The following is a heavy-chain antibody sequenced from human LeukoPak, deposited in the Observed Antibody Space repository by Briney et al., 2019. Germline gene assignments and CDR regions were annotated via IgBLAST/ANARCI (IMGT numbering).Heavy chain of an antibody. V-gene: IGHV1-69*05. J-gene: IGHJ6*04. CDR3: SRPISPIRMIRGSRDYYYRKEG. D-gene: IGHD3-16*01. CDR1: GGTFSNYA. Sequence: SVKVSCKASGGTFSNYAINWVRQAPGQGLERMGGIIPIFAGANYAQKFQGRVTITMEESTSTAYMERRRLRSEGTAAYYCSRPISPIRMIRGSRDYYYRKEGSGKRAKVTVSS. CDR2: IIPIFAGA.